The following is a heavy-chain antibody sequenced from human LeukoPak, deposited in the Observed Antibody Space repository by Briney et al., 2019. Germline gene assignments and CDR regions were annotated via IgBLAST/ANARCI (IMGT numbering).Heavy chain of an antibody. CDR3: AKEPYGSGNNWFDP. CDR2: ISYDGSNK. V-gene: IGHV3-30-3*01. Sequence: PGGSLRLSCAASGFTFSSYAMHWVRQAPGKGLEWVAVISYDGSNKYYADSVKGRFTISRDSSKNTLYLQMNSLRAEDTAVYYCAKEPYGSGNNWFDPWGQGTLVTVSS. J-gene: IGHJ5*02. D-gene: IGHD3-10*01. CDR1: GFTFSSYA.